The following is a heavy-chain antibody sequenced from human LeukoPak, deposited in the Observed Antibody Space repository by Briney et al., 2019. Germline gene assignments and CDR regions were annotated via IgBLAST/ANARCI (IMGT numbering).Heavy chain of an antibody. CDR2: INSDGSSA. CDR1: GFTFTSYW. CDR3: ARDGTYPKRAVAGPIPTLFDY. Sequence: PGGSLRLSCAASGFTFTSYWIHWVRQAPGKGLVWVSRINSDGSSASYADSVKGRFTISRDNAKNSLYLQMNSLRAEDTAVYYCARDGTYPKRAVAGPIPTLFDYWGQGTLVTVSS. J-gene: IGHJ4*02. D-gene: IGHD6-19*01. V-gene: IGHV3-74*01.